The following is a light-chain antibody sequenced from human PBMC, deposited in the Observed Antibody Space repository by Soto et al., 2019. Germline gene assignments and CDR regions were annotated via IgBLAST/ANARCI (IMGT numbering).Light chain of an antibody. V-gene: IGLV1-44*01. J-gene: IGLJ3*02. CDR2: SNN. CDR3: AAWDDSLNGLWV. CDR1: SSNIGGHT. Sequence: QPVLTQPPSASGTPGQRVTISCSGSSSNIGGHTVNWYQQLPGTAPKLLIYSNNQRPSGVPDRFSGSKSGTSASLAISGLKSEDEADYYCAAWDDSLNGLWVFGGGTKVTVL.